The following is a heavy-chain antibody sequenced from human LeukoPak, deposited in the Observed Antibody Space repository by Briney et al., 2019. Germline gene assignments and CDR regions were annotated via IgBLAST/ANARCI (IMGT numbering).Heavy chain of an antibody. D-gene: IGHD1-26*01. V-gene: IGHV3-74*01. CDR3: ARGKGATESRHYSWFDP. J-gene: IGHJ5*02. CDR1: GFTLSSYW. CDR2: INSDGSTT. Sequence: GGSLRLSCAASGFTLSSYWMHWVRQAPGKGLVWVSRINSDGSTTNYADSVKGRFTIPRDNAKNMLYLQMNSLRAEDTALYYCARGKGATESRHYSWFDPWGQGTLVTISS.